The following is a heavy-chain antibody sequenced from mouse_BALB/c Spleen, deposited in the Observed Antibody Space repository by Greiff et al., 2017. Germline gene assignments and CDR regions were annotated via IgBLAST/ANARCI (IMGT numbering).Heavy chain of an antibody. CDR2: ISSGGSYT. CDR3: TRVDYGPWFAY. D-gene: IGHD1-1*02. CDR1: GFTFSSYT. J-gene: IGHJ3*01. V-gene: IGHV5-6-4*01. Sequence: EVKLVESGGGLVKPGGSLKLSCAASGFTFSSYTMSWVRQTPEKRLEWVATISSGGSYTYYPDSVKGRFTISRDNAKNTLYLQMSSLKSEDTAMYYCTRVDYGPWFAYWGQGTLVTVSA.